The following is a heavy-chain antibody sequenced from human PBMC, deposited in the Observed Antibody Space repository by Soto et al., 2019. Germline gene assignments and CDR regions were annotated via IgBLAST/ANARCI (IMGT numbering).Heavy chain of an antibody. CDR3: AKLMTITPSDAFDI. D-gene: IGHD3-10*01. V-gene: IGHV1-69*02. CDR2: IIPILGIA. J-gene: IGHJ3*02. CDR1: GGTFSSYT. Sequence: GASVKVSCKASGGTFSSYTISWVRQAPGQGLEWMGRIIPILGIANYAQKFQGRVTITADKSTSTAYMELSSLRSEDTAVYYCAKLMTITPSDAFDIWGQGTMVTVSS.